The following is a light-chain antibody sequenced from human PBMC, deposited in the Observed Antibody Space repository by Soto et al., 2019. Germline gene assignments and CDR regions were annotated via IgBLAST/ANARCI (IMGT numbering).Light chain of an antibody. Sequence: DIVMTQSPLSLPVTPGEPASISCRSSQSLLHSNGYNYLDWYLQKPGQSPQLLIYLGSNRASGVPGRFSGSGSGTDFTLKISRVEAEDVGVYYCMQALQTPMYTFGQ. V-gene: IGKV2-28*01. CDR1: QSLLHSNGYNY. CDR3: MQALQTPMYT. CDR2: LGS. J-gene: IGKJ2*01.